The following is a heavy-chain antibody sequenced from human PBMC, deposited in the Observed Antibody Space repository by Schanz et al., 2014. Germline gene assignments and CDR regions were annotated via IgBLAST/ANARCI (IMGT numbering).Heavy chain of an antibody. D-gene: IGHD3-10*01. V-gene: IGHV3-30*03. CDR2: ISYDGSDK. CDR3: ARGGAGSVLFFFDY. Sequence: QVQLVESGGGVVRPGRSLRLSCAASGFTFSNYGMHWVRQAPGKGLEWVAVISYDGSDKFYADSVKGRFSVSRDNAKNSLYLQMNSLRAEDTAVYFCARGGAGSVLFFFDYWGQGTLVTVSS. CDR1: GFTFSNYG. J-gene: IGHJ4*02.